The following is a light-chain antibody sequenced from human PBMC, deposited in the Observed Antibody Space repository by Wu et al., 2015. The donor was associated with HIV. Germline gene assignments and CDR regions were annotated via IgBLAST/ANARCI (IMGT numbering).Light chain of an antibody. V-gene: IGKV1-5*03. Sequence: IQMTQSPSTLSASVGDRVTITCRASQNINNWLAWYQQKSGKAPKLLISKASSLESGVPSRFSGSGSGTEFSLTINSLQPDDFATYYCQQYNSYATFAGGTKIGDQT. J-gene: IGKJ4*01. CDR3: QQYNSYAT. CDR2: KAS. CDR1: QNINNW.